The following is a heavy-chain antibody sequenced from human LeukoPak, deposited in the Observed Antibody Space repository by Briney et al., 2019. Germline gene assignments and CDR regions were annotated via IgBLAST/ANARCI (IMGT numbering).Heavy chain of an antibody. D-gene: IGHD3-3*01. V-gene: IGHV3-30-3*01. J-gene: IGHJ4*02. Sequence: GGSLRLSCAASGFTFSSYAMHWVRQAPGKGLEWGAVISYDGSNKYYADSVKGRFTISRDNSKNTLYLQMNSLRAEDTAVYYCARDPPYDFWSEGLDYWAREPWSPSPQ. CDR3: ARDPPYDFWSEGLDY. CDR1: GFTFSSYA. CDR2: ISYDGSNK.